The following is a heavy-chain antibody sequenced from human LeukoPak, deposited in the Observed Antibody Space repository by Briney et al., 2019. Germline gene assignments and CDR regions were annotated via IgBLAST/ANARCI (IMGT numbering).Heavy chain of an antibody. CDR2: IIPILGIA. D-gene: IGHD1-26*01. CDR3: ARGREWELLDY. V-gene: IGHV1-69*04. Sequence: SVKVSCKASGGTFSSYAISWVRQAPGQGLEWMGRIIPILGIANYAQKFQGRVTITADKSTSTAYMELSSLRSEDTAVYYCARGREWELLDYWGQGTLVTVSS. J-gene: IGHJ4*02. CDR1: GGTFSSYA.